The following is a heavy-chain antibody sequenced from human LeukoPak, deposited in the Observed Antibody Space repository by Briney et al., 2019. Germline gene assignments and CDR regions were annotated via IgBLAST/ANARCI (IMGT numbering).Heavy chain of an antibody. CDR3: ARDYTACPDY. D-gene: IGHD2-2*02. CDR2: ISYDGSNK. J-gene: IGHJ4*02. Sequence: GGSLRLSCAASGFTFSGYAMHWVRQAPGKGLEWVAVISYDGSNKFYVDSVRGRFTISRDNSKNTLYLQLNSLRAEDTAVYFCARDYTACPDYWGQGTLVTVSS. V-gene: IGHV3-30*04. CDR1: GFTFSGYA.